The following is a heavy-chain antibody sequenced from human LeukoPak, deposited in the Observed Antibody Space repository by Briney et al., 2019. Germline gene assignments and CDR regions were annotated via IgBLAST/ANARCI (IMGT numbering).Heavy chain of an antibody. CDR2: IYYSGST. D-gene: IGHD1-1*01. CDR3: ARAPNWNPDAFDI. J-gene: IGHJ3*02. CDR1: GGSISSSSYY. Sequence: SETLSLTCTVSGGSISSSSYYWGWIRQPPGKGLEWIGSIYYSGSTNYNPSLKSRVTMSEDTSKKQFSLKLSSVTAADTAVYYCARAPNWNPDAFDIWGQGTMVTVSS. V-gene: IGHV4-39*07.